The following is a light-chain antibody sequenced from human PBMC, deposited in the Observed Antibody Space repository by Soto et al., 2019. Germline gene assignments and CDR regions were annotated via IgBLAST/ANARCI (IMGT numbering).Light chain of an antibody. CDR3: QQYGNPPPNA. J-gene: IGKJ2*01. Sequence: EIVLTQSPGTLSLSPGERATLSCRASQSVSSSYLAWYQQKPAQAPRVLIHGASSRATGIPDRFSGSGSGTDFTLTISRLEPEDFEVYFCQQYGNPPPNAFGQGTKVEIK. CDR2: GAS. V-gene: IGKV3-20*01. CDR1: QSVSSSY.